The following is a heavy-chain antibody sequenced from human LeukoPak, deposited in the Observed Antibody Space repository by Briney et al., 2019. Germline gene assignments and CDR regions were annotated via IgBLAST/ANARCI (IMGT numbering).Heavy chain of an antibody. CDR2: INPNSGGT. V-gene: IGHV1-2*02. D-gene: IGHD3-3*01. J-gene: IGHJ6*03. Sequence: ASVKVSCKASGYTFTGYYMHWVRQAPGQGLEWMGWINPNSGGTNYAQKFQGRVTMTRDTSISTAYMELSRLRSDDTAVYYCARVGDDSWSGYYAAYYYYYYMDVWGKGTTVTVSS. CDR3: ARVGDDSWSGYYAAYYYYYYMDV. CDR1: GYTFTGYY.